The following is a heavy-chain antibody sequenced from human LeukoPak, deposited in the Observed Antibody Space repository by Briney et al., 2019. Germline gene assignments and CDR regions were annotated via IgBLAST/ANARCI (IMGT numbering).Heavy chain of an antibody. CDR3: ARRPYSSSWYLGGYFQH. J-gene: IGHJ1*01. CDR1: GGSVSSYH. Sequence: SETLSLTCAVSGGSVSSYHWSWVRQPAGKGLEWIGRIYTNGNTNSNPSLKSRVTMSLDPSKNQFSMKLSSVTAADTAVYYCARRPYSSSWYLGGYFQHWGQGTLVTVSS. V-gene: IGHV4-4*07. D-gene: IGHD6-13*01. CDR2: IYTNGNT.